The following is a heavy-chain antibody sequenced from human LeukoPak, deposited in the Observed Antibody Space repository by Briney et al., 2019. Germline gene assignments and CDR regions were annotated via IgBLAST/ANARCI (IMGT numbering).Heavy chain of an antibody. J-gene: IGHJ5*02. CDR3: ARAGITETTSWFDP. CDR2: IYYSGST. Sequence: PGGSLRLSCAASGFTFSSYWMSWIRQPPGKGLEWIGYIYYSGSTNYNPSLKSRVTMSVDTSKNQFSLKLSSVTAADTAVYYCARAGITETTSWFDPWGQGTLVNVSS. D-gene: IGHD1-20*01. V-gene: IGHV4-59*01. CDR1: GFTFSSYW.